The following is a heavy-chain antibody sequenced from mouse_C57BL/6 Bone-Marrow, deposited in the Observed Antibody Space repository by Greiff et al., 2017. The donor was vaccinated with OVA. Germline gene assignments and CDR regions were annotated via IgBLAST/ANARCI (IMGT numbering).Heavy chain of an antibody. V-gene: IGHV14-4*01. J-gene: IGHJ2*01. Sequence: EVKLMESGAELVRPGASVKLSCTASGFNIKDDYMHWVKQRPEQGLEWIGWIDPENGDTEYASKFQGKATITADTSSNKAYLQLSSLTSEDTAVYYCTSYGNFDYWGQGTTLTVSS. CDR3: TSYGNFDY. CDR1: GFNIKDDY. CDR2: IDPENGDT. D-gene: IGHD2-1*01.